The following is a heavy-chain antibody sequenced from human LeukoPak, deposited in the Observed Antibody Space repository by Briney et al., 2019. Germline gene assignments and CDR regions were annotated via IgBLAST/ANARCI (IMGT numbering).Heavy chain of an antibody. CDR1: GFIFSHSA. J-gene: IGHJ4*02. V-gene: IGHV3-23*01. CDR3: ATVGVGWVAFEY. CDR2: ISESGGAT. D-gene: IGHD3-16*01. Sequence: GGSLRLSRAASGFIFSHSAMTWVRQTPGKGLEWVSGISESGGATYYAGSAKGRFTISRDNSKNTLYLQMNSLRSDDTAVYYCATVGVGWVAFEYWGQGALVTVSS.